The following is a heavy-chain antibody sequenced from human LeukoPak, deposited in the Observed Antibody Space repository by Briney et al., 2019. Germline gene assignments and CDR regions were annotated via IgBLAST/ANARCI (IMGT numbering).Heavy chain of an antibody. CDR2: IYCSGST. CDR1: GGSISSYY. J-gene: IGHJ3*02. D-gene: IGHD3-3*01. V-gene: IGHV4-59*01. Sequence: PSETLSLTCTDSGGSISSYYWSWIRQPPGKGLEWIGYIYCSGSTNYNPSLKSRVTISVDTSKNQFSLKLSSVTAADTAVYYCARTRITIFGVVIPDAFDIWGQGTMVTVSS. CDR3: ARTRITIFGVVIPDAFDI.